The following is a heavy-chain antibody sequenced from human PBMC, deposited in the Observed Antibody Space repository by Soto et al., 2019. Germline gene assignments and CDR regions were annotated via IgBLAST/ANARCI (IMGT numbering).Heavy chain of an antibody. CDR1: GYSFTSYW. CDR3: ARDRDNFQRRFDP. CDR2: IYPGDSDT. Sequence: PGESLKISCKGSGYSFTSYWSGWVRQMPGKGLEWMGIIYPGDSDTRYSPSFQGQVTISADKSISTAYLQWSSLKASDTATYYCARDRDNFQRRFDPWGQGTLVTVSS. J-gene: IGHJ5*02. V-gene: IGHV5-51*01. D-gene: IGHD6-25*01.